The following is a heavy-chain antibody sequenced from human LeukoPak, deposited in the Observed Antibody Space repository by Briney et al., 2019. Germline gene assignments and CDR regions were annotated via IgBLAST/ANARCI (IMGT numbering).Heavy chain of an antibody. CDR3: ASRMIVVAIRSPTFDY. J-gene: IGHJ4*02. CDR2: INHSGST. CDR1: GGSFSGYY. V-gene: IGHV4-34*01. D-gene: IGHD3-22*01. Sequence: SETLSLTCAVYGGSFSGYYWSWIRQPPGKGLEWIGEINHSGSTNYNPSLKSRVTISVDTSKNQFSLKLSSVTAADTAVYYCASRMIVVAIRSPTFDYWGQGTLVTVSS.